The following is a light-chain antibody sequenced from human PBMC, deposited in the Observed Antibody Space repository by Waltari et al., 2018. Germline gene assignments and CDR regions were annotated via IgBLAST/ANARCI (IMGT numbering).Light chain of an antibody. CDR3: SSYAGSNKGV. CDR2: EVT. J-gene: IGLJ2*01. Sequence: QSALTQPPSASGSPGQSVTISCPGTSSDVGAHNYVSWYQQHPGKAPKLMIYEVTKRPSGVPDRFSGSKSGNTASLTVSGLQAEDEADYYCSSYAGSNKGVFGGGTHLTVL. V-gene: IGLV2-8*01. CDR1: SSDVGAHNY.